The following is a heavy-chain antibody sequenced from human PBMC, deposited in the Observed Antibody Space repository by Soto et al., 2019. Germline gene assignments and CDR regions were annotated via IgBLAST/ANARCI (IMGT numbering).Heavy chain of an antibody. CDR1: GFTFSSYT. CDR3: GSPYYCYYGFDV. J-gene: IGHJ6*02. V-gene: IGHV3-30-3*01. Sequence: QVQLVESGGGVVQPGRSLRLSCAASGFTFSSYTMHWVRQAPGKGLEWVAVISDDGSNKYYADSVKGRFTISRDNSKETLYLHMNSLRAEDTSVYYCGSPYYCYYGFDVWGQGTTVTVSS. CDR2: ISDDGSNK.